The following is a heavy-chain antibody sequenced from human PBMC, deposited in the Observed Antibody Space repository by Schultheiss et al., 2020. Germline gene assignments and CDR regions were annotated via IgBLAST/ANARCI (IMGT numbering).Heavy chain of an antibody. V-gene: IGHV2-26*01. CDR1: GGSISSYYWG. CDR3: ARISPEDYDFWSGYWGGWFDP. CDR2: IFSNDEK. J-gene: IGHJ5*02. Sequence: ETLSLTCTVSGGSISSYYWGWIRQPPGKALEWLAHIFSNDEKSYSTSLKSRLTISKDTSKSQVVLTMTNMDPVDTATYYCARISPEDYDFWSGYWGGWFDPWGQGTLVTVSS. D-gene: IGHD3-3*01.